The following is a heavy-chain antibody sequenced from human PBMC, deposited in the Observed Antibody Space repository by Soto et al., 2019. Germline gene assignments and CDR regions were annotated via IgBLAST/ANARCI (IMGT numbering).Heavy chain of an antibody. CDR1: GYTFTNYA. Sequence: QVQLVQSGAEVKKPGASVKVSCQASGYTFTNYAITWVRQAPGQGLEWMGWISASTRNTDQAQNFKGRFTMTIDTPTNTANMELRSLISDDTAVYYCARCYCSVGSCYACWHFDLWGRGTLVTVSS. CDR2: ISASTRNT. V-gene: IGHV1-18*01. J-gene: IGHJ2*01. CDR3: ARCYCSVGSCYACWHFDL. D-gene: IGHD2-15*01.